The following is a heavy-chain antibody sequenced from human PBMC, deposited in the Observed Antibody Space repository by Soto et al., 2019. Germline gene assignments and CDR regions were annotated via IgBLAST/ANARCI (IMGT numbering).Heavy chain of an antibody. V-gene: IGHV4-31*11. CDR3: ARVISYGYFDY. CDR1: GGSLSGYY. Sequence: PSETLSLTCAVYGGSLSGYYWSWIRQHPGKGLEWIGYIYYSGSTYYNPSLKSRVTISVDTSKNQFSLKLSSVTAADTAVYYCARVISYGYFDYWGQGTLVTVSS. CDR2: IYYSGST. J-gene: IGHJ4*02. D-gene: IGHD1-26*01.